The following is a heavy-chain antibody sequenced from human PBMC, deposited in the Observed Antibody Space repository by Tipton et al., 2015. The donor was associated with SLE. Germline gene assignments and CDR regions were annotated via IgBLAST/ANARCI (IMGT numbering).Heavy chain of an antibody. CDR2: IYYSGST. CDR3: ARALSSLLFDY. J-gene: IGHJ4*02. D-gene: IGHD6-6*01. CDR1: GASISSYY. Sequence: TLSLTCTVSGASISSYYWSWIRQPPGKGLEWIGYIYYSGSTIHNPSLKSRVTMSVDTSKNQFSLKLSSVTAADTAVYYCARALSSLLFDYWGQGTLVTVSS. V-gene: IGHV4-59*12.